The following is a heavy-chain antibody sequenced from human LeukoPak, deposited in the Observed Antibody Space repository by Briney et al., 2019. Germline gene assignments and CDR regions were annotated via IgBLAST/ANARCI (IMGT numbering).Heavy chain of an antibody. CDR1: GFTFSSNY. Sequence: PGGSLRLSCAASGFTFSSNYMSWVRQAPGKGLEWVSVIYSGGSTYYADSVKGRFTISRDNSKNTLYLQMNSLRAEDTAVYYCARSVTYYDILTGYYTETYFDYWGQGTLVTVSS. D-gene: IGHD3-9*01. CDR2: IYSGGST. J-gene: IGHJ4*02. V-gene: IGHV3-53*01. CDR3: ARSVTYYDILTGYYTETYFDY.